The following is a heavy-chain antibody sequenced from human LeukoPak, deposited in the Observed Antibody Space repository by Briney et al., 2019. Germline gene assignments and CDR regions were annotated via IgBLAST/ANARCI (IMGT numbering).Heavy chain of an antibody. D-gene: IGHD5-18*01. V-gene: IGHV6-1*01. CDR1: GDSVSSNSAA. CDR3: TRDGGYSYYNWFDP. CDR2: TYYRSKWYN. J-gene: IGHJ5*02. Sequence: SQTLSLTCAISGDSVSSNSAAWNWIRQSPSRGLEWLGRTYYRSKWYNDYAVSVKSRITINPDTSKNQFSLQLNSVTPEDTAVYYCTRDGGYSYYNWFDPWGQGTLVTVSS.